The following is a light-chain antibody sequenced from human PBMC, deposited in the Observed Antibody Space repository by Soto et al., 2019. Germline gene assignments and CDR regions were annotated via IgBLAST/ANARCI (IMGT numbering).Light chain of an antibody. CDR2: AAS. J-gene: IGKJ4*01. Sequence: DIQMTQSPSSLSASVGDRVTITCRAGQDVNIYLAWYQQKPGKVPRLLISAASTLPSGVPSRFSGSGSGTDFTLTISSLQSEDVATYYCQQYDGAPLTFGGGTKVEIK. CDR1: QDVNIY. CDR3: QQYDGAPLT. V-gene: IGKV1-27*01.